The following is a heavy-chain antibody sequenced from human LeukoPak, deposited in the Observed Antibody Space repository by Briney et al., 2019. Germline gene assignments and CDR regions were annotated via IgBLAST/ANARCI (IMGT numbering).Heavy chain of an antibody. D-gene: IGHD6-19*01. Sequence: ASVKVSCKTSGYTFTGYYIHWVRQAPGQGLEWMGWISPDNGDTNYAQKFQGRVTMTRDTSNSTAYMELSRLKYDDTAVYYCSRRMAVAATFDYWGQGTLVTVSS. CDR3: SRRMAVAATFDY. V-gene: IGHV1-2*02. CDR2: ISPDNGDT. CDR1: GYTFTGYY. J-gene: IGHJ4*02.